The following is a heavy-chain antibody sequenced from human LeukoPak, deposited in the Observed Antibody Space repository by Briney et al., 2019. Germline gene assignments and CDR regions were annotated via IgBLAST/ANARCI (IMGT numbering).Heavy chain of an antibody. CDR2: ICYSGST. CDR1: GGTLSNSNDY. D-gene: IGHD2/OR15-2a*01. J-gene: IGHJ5*02. Sequence: PSETLSLTCTVSGGTLSNSNDYWACIRQPPGQGLEWIGSICYSGSTHYNPSHGSRVTISVDTSKNHFSLKLSSVPGADTAVYHWTRNEIRISPFGTRKDYWFDPWGHGTLVTVSS. CDR3: TRNEIRISPFGTRKDYWFDP. V-gene: IGHV4-39*02.